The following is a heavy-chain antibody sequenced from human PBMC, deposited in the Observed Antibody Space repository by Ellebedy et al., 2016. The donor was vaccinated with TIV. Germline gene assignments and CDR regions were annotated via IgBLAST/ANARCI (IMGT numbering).Heavy chain of an antibody. CDR2: ISGTGSST. D-gene: IGHD1-20*01. V-gene: IGHV3-23*01. CDR3: VRDHNWAFDY. Sequence: PGGSLRLSCAASGFTFSIYAMRWVRQAPGKGLEWVSTISGTGSSTYYADSVKGRFTISRDNSKNTLYLQMNSLRAEDTAIYYCVRDHNWAFDYWGQGILVTVSS. J-gene: IGHJ4*02. CDR1: GFTFSIYA.